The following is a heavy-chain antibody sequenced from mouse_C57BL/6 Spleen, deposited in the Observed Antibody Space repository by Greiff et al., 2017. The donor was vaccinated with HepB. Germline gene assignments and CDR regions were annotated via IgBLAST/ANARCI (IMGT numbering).Heavy chain of an antibody. CDR3: ASAVITTVVVHWDFEV. J-gene: IGHJ1*03. V-gene: IGHV5-6*02. CDR2: ISSGGSYT. CDR1: GFTFSSYG. Sequence: DVKLVESGGDLVKPGGSLKLSCAASGFTFSSYGMSWVRQTPDKRLEWVATISSGGSYTYYPDSVKGRFTISRDNAKNTLYLQMSSLKSEDTAMYYCASAVITTVVVHWDFEVWGTVTTVTVSS. D-gene: IGHD1-1*01.